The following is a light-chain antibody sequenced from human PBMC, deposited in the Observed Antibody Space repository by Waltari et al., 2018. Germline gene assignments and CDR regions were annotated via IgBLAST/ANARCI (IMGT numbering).Light chain of an antibody. CDR2: NVN. J-gene: IGLJ2*01. CDR1: STDIGGYDY. CDR3: NSYTSRSTMI. Sequence: QSALTQPASVSGSPGQSITISCTGSSTDIGGYDYVSWYRQDPGKAPKLIIHNVNKRPSGVSYRFSGSKSGNTASLTISGLQAEDEAHYFCNSYTSRSTMIFGGGTTLTV. V-gene: IGLV2-14*01.